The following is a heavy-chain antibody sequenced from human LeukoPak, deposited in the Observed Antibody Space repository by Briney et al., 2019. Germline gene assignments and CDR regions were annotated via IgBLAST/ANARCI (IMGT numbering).Heavy chain of an antibody. CDR1: GGSFSGYY. J-gene: IGHJ5*02. CDR3: ASEERRPGGYYDSSGSA. V-gene: IGHV4-34*01. CDR2: INHSGST. D-gene: IGHD3-22*01. Sequence: SETLSLTCAVYGGSFSGYYRSWIRQPPGKGLEWIGEINHSGSTNYNPSLKSRVTISVDTSKNQFSLKLSSVTAADTAVYYCASEERRPGGYYDSSGSAWGQGTLVTVSS.